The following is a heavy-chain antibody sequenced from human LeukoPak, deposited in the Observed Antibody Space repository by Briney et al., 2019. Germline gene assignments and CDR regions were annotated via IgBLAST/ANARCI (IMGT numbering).Heavy chain of an antibody. CDR2: IRYDGSET. Sequence: GGSLRLSCAASGFSFSNFAMYWVRQAPGNGLEWVSFIRYDGSETQSAESVKGRFTTSRYNSKNTLYLQMTGLTVEDTAVYYCARDLETFGYFDLWGQGILVIVTS. CDR3: ARDLETFGYFDL. D-gene: IGHD3-3*01. CDR1: GFSFSNFA. J-gene: IGHJ4*02. V-gene: IGHV3-30*02.